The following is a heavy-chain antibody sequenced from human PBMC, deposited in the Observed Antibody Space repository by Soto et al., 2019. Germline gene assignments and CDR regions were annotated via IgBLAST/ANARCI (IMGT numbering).Heavy chain of an antibody. CDR1: GFTFSTYS. Sequence: GGSLRLSCAAHGFTFSTYSMNWVRQAPGEGLEWVSYIGSSTGTIYYADSVKGRFTISRDNAKNSLYLQMNSLRVEDSAVYYCATSLGLSYLDLWGRGTLVTVSS. V-gene: IGHV3-48*01. D-gene: IGHD7-27*01. J-gene: IGHJ2*01. CDR2: IGSSTGTI. CDR3: ATSLGLSYLDL.